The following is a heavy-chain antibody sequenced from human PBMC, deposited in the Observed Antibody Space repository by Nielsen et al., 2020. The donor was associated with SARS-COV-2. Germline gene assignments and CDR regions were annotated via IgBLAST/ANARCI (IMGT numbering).Heavy chain of an antibody. CDR3: ARVRYYDSRGLDY. D-gene: IGHD3-22*01. V-gene: IGHV4-34*01. CDR1: GGSFSGYY. Sequence: SETLSLTCAVYGGSFSGYYWSWIRQPPGKGLEWIGEINHSGSTNYNTSLKSRVTISVDKSKNQFSLKLSSVTAADTAVYYCARVRYYDSRGLDYWGQGTLVTVSS. J-gene: IGHJ4*02. CDR2: INHSGST.